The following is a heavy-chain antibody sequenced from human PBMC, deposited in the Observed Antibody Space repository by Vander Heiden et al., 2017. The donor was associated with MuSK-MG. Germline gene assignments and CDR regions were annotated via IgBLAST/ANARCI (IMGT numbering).Heavy chain of an antibody. CDR2: IYYSGTT. Sequence: QLQLQESGPGLVKPSETLSLTCTVSGGPISSSSYYWGWIRQPPGKGLEWIGSIYYSGTTYYNPSLKSRVTISVDTSKNQFSLKLNSVTAADTAVYYCASPSPLRYFDWTFDYWGQGTLVTVSS. D-gene: IGHD3-9*01. J-gene: IGHJ4*02. CDR1: GGPISSSSYY. V-gene: IGHV4-39*01. CDR3: ASPSPLRYFDWTFDY.